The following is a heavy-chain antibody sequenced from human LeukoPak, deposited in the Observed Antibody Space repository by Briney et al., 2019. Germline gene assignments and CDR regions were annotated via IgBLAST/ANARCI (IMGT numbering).Heavy chain of an antibody. D-gene: IGHD6-19*01. CDR3: AAHQVNSGWSNG. J-gene: IGHJ4*02. V-gene: IGHV1-8*03. CDR1: GYTFTSYD. CDR2: MNPNSGNT. Sequence: GASVKVSCKASGYTFTSYDINWVRQATGQGLEWMGWMNPNSGNTGYAQKFQGRVTITRNTSISTAYMELSSLRSEDTAVYYCAAHQVNSGWSNGWGQGTLVTVSS.